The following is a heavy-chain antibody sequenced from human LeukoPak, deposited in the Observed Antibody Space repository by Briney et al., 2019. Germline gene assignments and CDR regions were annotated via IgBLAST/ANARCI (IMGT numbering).Heavy chain of an antibody. D-gene: IGHD3-9*01. V-gene: IGHV3-23*01. CDR3: AKGAHYDVLTGYSYYFDY. CDR2: IGGRGGST. J-gene: IGHJ4*02. CDR1: GFTFSNAW. Sequence: PGGSLRLSCAASGFTFSNAWMSWVRQAPGKGLEWVSAIGGRGGSTYYAGSVKGRFTISRDNSNNMVYVQMNSLRAEDTAVYYCAKGAHYDVLTGYSYYFDYWGQGTLVTVSS.